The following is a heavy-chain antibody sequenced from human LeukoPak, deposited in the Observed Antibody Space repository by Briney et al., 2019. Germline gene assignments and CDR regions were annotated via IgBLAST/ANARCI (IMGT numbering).Heavy chain of an antibody. Sequence: GGSLTLSCAASGFTFSSYSMTWVRQAPGKGLEWVSPISTSGDYIYYADSVKGRFTMSRDNAKNSLYLQMDSLRAEDTAVYYCARDLVLSRSVGASEKVDYWGQGTLVTVSS. D-gene: IGHD1-26*01. J-gene: IGHJ4*02. V-gene: IGHV3-21*01. CDR3: ARDLVLSRSVGASEKVDY. CDR1: GFTFSSYS. CDR2: ISTSGDYI.